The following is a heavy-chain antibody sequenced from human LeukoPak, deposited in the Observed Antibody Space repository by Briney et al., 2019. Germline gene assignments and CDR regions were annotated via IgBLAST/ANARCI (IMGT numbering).Heavy chain of an antibody. Sequence: GGSLRLSCAASGFTFSNYWMSWVRQAPGKGLEWVADIKQDGSEKYYVDSVKGRFTISRDNAKNSLYLQMNSLRADDTAVYYCASHPWRSGRYYFDYWGQGTLVTVSS. J-gene: IGHJ4*02. V-gene: IGHV3-7*01. CDR3: ASHPWRSGRYYFDY. D-gene: IGHD3-10*01. CDR2: IKQDGSEK. CDR1: GFTFSNYW.